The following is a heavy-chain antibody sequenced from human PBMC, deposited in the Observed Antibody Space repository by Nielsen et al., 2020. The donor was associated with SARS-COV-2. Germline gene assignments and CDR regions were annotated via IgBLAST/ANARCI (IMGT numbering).Heavy chain of an antibody. CDR1: GGSISSSSYY. V-gene: IGHV4-39*01. CDR2: FYYSGST. J-gene: IGHJ6*02. D-gene: IGHD3-10*02. CDR3: ARKDCSGSYFYYYYYGMVV. Sequence: SETLSLTCTVSGGSISSSSYYWGWIRQPPGKGLEWIGSFYYSGSTYYNPSLKSQVTISVDTSKNQFSLKLSSVTAADTAVYYCARKDCSGSYFYYYYYGMVVWGQGTTVAVSS.